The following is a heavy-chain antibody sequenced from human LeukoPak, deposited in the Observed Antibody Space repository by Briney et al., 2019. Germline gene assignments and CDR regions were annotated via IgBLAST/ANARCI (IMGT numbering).Heavy chain of an antibody. Sequence: SETLSLTCTVSGGSISSYYWSWIRQPPGKGLEWIGYIYYSGSTNYNPSLKSRGTISVDTSKNQFSLKLSSVTAADTAVYYCARSRMVYAIEGVGWFDPWGQGTLVTVSS. CDR3: ARSRMVYAIEGVGWFDP. CDR2: IYYSGST. J-gene: IGHJ5*02. CDR1: GGSISSYY. V-gene: IGHV4-59*01. D-gene: IGHD2-8*01.